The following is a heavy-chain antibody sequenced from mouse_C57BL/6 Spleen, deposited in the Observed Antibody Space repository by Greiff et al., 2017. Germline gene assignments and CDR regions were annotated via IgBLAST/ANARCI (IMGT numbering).Heavy chain of an antibody. CDR2: IDPENGDT. J-gene: IGHJ2*01. CDR1: GFNFKDYY. CDR3: TTYYSNYEDFDY. Sequence: EVQGVESGAELVRPGASVKLSCTASGFNFKDYYMHWVKQRPGQGLEWIGWIDPENGDTDYASKFQGKATMTADTSSNTAYLQLSSLTSEDSAVYYCTTYYSNYEDFDYWGQGTTVTVSS. V-gene: IGHV14-4*01. D-gene: IGHD2-5*01.